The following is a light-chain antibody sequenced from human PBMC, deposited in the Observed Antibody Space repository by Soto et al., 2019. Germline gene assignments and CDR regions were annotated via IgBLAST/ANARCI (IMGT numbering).Light chain of an antibody. CDR2: AAS. Sequence: EIVMTQSPATLSVSPGDTATLSCRASQSVGSDLAWYQQKPGQAPRLLIHAASTRATGIPARFSGSGSGTEFTHTISSLQSEDFAVYYCQHYNNWPPWTFGQGTKVEMK. CDR1: QSVGSD. CDR3: QHYNNWPPWT. J-gene: IGKJ1*01. V-gene: IGKV3-15*01.